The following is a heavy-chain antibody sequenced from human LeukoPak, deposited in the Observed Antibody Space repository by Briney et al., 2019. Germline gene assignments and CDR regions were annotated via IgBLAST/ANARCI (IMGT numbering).Heavy chain of an antibody. CDR2: ISGSGGST. CDR1: GFTFSSYA. CDR3: AKEGGDSSDWYGNDY. V-gene: IGHV3-23*01. Sequence: LTGGSLRLSCAASGFTFSSYAMSWVRQAPGKGLEWVSAISGSGGSTYYADSVKGRFTISRDNFKNTLYLQMNSLRAEDTAVYYCAKEGGDSSDWYGNDYWGQGTLVTVSS. J-gene: IGHJ4*02. D-gene: IGHD6-19*01.